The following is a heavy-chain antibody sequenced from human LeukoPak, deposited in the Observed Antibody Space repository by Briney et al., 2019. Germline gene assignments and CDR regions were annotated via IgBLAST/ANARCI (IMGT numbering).Heavy chain of an antibody. Sequence: GGSLRLSCAASGFTFSSYSMNWVRQAPGKGLVWVSRINSDGSSTSYADSVKGRFTISRDNAKNTLYLQMNSLRAEDTAVYYCARGGVYSSSAPDYWGQGTLVTVSS. CDR1: GFTFSSYS. D-gene: IGHD6-6*01. CDR2: INSDGSST. V-gene: IGHV3-74*01. J-gene: IGHJ4*02. CDR3: ARGGVYSSSAPDY.